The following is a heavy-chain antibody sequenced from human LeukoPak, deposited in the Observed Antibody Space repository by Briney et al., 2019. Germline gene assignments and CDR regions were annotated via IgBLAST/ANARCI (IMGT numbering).Heavy chain of an antibody. Sequence: ASVKVSCKASGYTFTGYYMHWVRQAPGQGLEWMGWINPNSGGTNYAQKFQGRVTMTTDTSTSTAYMELRSLRSDDTAVYYCARESYYGDSPGYWGQGTLVTVSS. D-gene: IGHD4-17*01. J-gene: IGHJ4*02. CDR2: INPNSGGT. CDR3: ARESYYGDSPGY. V-gene: IGHV1-2*02. CDR1: GYTFTGYY.